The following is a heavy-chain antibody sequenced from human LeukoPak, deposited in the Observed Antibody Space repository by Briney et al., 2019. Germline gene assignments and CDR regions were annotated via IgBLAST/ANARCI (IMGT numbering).Heavy chain of an antibody. J-gene: IGHJ4*02. Sequence: ASVKVSCKASGYTFTSYYMHWVRQAPGQGLEWMGIINPSGGSTSYAQKFQGRVTMTRNTSISTAYMELSSLGSEDTAVYYCARGLSSPEGYWGQGTLVTVSS. CDR2: INPSGGST. CDR1: GYTFTSYY. D-gene: IGHD6-13*01. V-gene: IGHV1-46*01. CDR3: ARGLSSPEGY.